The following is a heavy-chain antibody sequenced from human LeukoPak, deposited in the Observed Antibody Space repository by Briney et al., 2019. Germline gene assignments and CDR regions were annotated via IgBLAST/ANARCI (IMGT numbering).Heavy chain of an antibody. CDR3: ATGALGN. CDR2: ISGSGAST. J-gene: IGHJ4*02. D-gene: IGHD3-16*01. Sequence: GGSLRLSCAASGFTFSSYAMNWVRQAPGKGLEWVSGISGSGASTYYADSVKGRLTISRDNSKNTLYVQMNSLRAEDTAVYYCATGALGNWGQGTLVTVSS. V-gene: IGHV3-23*01. CDR1: GFTFSSYA.